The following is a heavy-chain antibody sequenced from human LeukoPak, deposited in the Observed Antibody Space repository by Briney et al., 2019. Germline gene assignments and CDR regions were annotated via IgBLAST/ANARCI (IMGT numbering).Heavy chain of an antibody. D-gene: IGHD2/OR15-2a*01. V-gene: IGHV1-46*01. Sequence: ASVKVSCKASAYTFTNYYIHWVRQAPGQGLEWMGIINPNGGSTSYAQKFQGRVTMTRDTSTTTVYMELSSVRSEDTAVNYCARFLKNPVNRRGPANYYMDVWGKGTTVTISS. CDR3: ARFLKNPVNRRGPANYYMDV. J-gene: IGHJ6*03. CDR2: INPNGGST. CDR1: AYTFTNYY.